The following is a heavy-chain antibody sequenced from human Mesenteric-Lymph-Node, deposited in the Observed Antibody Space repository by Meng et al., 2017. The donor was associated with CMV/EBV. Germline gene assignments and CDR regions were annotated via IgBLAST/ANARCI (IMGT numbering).Heavy chain of an antibody. Sequence: SGDTFSRYAISWVRQAPGQGLEWMGGIIPVLGKPNYAQKFQGRVTIRADESASTVFMELSSLRSDDTAVYYCAREPASFGSATYYLDSWGQGTLVTVSS. D-gene: IGHD3-10*01. V-gene: IGHV1-69*01. J-gene: IGHJ4*02. CDR2: IIPVLGKP. CDR1: GDTFSRYA. CDR3: AREPASFGSATYYLDS.